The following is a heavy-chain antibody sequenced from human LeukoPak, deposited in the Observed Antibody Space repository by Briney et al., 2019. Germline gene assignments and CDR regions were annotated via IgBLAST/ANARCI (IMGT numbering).Heavy chain of an antibody. Sequence: GGSLRLSCAASGFTFSSYAMHWVRQAPGKGLEYVSAISSNGGSTYYANSVKGRFTISRDNSKNTLYLQMGSLRAEDMAVYYCAREGFDVWGQGTVVTVSS. CDR1: GFTFSSYA. CDR3: AREGFDV. V-gene: IGHV3-64*01. J-gene: IGHJ3*01. CDR2: ISSNGGST.